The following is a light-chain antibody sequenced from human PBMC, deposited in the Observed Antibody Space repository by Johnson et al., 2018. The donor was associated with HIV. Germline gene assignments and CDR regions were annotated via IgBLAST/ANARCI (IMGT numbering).Light chain of an antibody. CDR1: SSNIGNNY. CDR3: GTWDSSLGGV. CDR2: DNY. V-gene: IGLV1-51*01. Sequence: QSVLTQPPSVSAAPGQKVTISCSGSSSNIGNNYVSWYQQLPGTAPKLLIYDNYKRPSGTPDRFSGSKSGTSATLGITGLQTGDEADYYCGTWDSSLGGVFGTGTRVTVL. J-gene: IGLJ1*01.